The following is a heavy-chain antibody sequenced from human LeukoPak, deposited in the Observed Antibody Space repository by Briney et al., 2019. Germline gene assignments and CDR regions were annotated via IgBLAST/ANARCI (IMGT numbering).Heavy chain of an antibody. Sequence: GESLKISCEPSGYKFTTYWISWVRQMPGKGLEWAGVIYPGDSDTRYSPSFQGHVTISADTSFSTAYLQWVSLSTSDSAVYYCARSTDYYRHNWFDSWGQGTLVTVSS. J-gene: IGHJ5*01. CDR2: IYPGDSDT. D-gene: IGHD1-26*01. CDR3: ARSTDYYRHNWFDS. CDR1: GYKFTTYW. V-gene: IGHV5-51*01.